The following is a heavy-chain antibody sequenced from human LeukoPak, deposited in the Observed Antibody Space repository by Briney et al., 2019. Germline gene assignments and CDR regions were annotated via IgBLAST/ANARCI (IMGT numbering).Heavy chain of an antibody. CDR3: ARLRYNWNVCVFDI. Sequence: PSETLSLTCGVYDGSFSGYYWSWIRQPPGKGLEWIGEINHSGSTNYNPSLKSRVTISLDTSMNQFSLKLSSVTAADAAVYYCARLRYNWNVCVFDIWGQGTMVTISS. J-gene: IGHJ3*02. CDR1: DGSFSGYY. CDR2: INHSGST. D-gene: IGHD1-1*01. V-gene: IGHV4-34*01.